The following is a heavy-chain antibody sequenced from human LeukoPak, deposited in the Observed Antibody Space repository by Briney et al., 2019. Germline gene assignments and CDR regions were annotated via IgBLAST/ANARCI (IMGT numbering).Heavy chain of an antibody. CDR3: ARAISRGYYLDY. CDR1: GGSFSGYY. D-gene: IGHD3-3*01. Sequence: SETLSLTCAVYGGSFSGYYCSWIRQPPGKGLEWIAEINHGGSTSYSPSLKSRVSISVDTSKNRFSLKLTSVTAADTAVYFCARAISRGYYLDYWGQGTLVTVSS. CDR2: INHGGST. V-gene: IGHV4-34*01. J-gene: IGHJ4*02.